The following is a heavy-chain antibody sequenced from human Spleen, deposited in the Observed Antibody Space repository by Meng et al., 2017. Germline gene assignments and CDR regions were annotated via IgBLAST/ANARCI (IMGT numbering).Heavy chain of an antibody. CDR2: INHSGST. V-gene: IGHV4-34*01. J-gene: IGHJ3*02. Sequence: SETLSLTCAVYGGSFSGYYWSWIRQPPGKGLEWIGEINHSGSTNYNPSLKSRVPTSVDTSKNQFSLELSPLTAADTAVYYCARGRGSGWYPGRAFDIWGQGTMVTVSS. CDR3: ARGRGSGWYPGRAFDI. D-gene: IGHD6-19*01. CDR1: GGSFSGYY.